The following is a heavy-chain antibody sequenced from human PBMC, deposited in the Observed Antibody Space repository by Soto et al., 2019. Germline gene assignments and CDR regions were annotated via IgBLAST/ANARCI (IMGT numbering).Heavy chain of an antibody. Sequence: EVQLVESGGGLVKPGGSLRLSCAASGFTFSRYGMNWVRQARGKGLELVSSISGLSSFIYYADSVKGRFTVSRDNAKNSLFVQMNSLTAEDTAVYYCARDPQQWLADYYYYGMDVWGQGTTVIVSS. J-gene: IGHJ6*02. CDR1: GFTFSRYG. CDR3: ARDPQQWLADYYYYGMDV. V-gene: IGHV3-21*02. D-gene: IGHD6-19*01. CDR2: ISGLSSFI.